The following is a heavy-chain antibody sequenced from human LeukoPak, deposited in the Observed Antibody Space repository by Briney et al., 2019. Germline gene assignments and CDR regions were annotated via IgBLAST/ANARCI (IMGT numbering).Heavy chain of an antibody. D-gene: IGHD6-13*01. CDR2: IYPGDSDT. CDR3: ARQAGIAAAVPSPIDV. Sequence: GESLKISCKGSGYSFTSYWIGWVRQMPGKGLEWMGIIYPGDSDTRYSPSFQGQVTISADKSISTAYLQWSSLKASDTAMYYCARQAGIAAAVPSPIDVWGKGTTVTVSS. V-gene: IGHV5-51*01. J-gene: IGHJ6*03. CDR1: GYSFTSYW.